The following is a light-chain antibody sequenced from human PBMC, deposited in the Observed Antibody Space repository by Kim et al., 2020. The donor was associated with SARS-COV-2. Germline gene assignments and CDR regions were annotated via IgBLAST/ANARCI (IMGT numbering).Light chain of an antibody. CDR3: GSWDNSLSAGV. Sequence: GQKVTISCSGRGAIIRCNYVSWYQQYPGTAPNPLIYENNKRPSGIPARFSGSKSGASAPLAITGLQTGDEADYYCGSWDNSLSAGVFGGGTQLTVL. CDR2: ENN. V-gene: IGLV1-51*01. J-gene: IGLJ2*01. CDR1: GAIIRCNY.